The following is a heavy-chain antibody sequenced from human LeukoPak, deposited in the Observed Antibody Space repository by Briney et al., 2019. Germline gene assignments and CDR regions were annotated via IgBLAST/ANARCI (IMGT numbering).Heavy chain of an antibody. CDR2: ISGSSGNT. J-gene: IGHJ4*02. V-gene: IGHV3-23*01. CDR1: GFTFSSYA. D-gene: IGHD2-15*01. Sequence: PGGSLRLSCAASGFTFSSYAMSWVRQAPGKGLEWVSGISGSSGNTYYADSVKGRFTISRDNSKNTLYLQMNSLRAEDTAVYYCAKASKCSGGSCYLYLFFDYWGQGTLVTVSS. CDR3: AKASKCSGGSCYLYLFFDY.